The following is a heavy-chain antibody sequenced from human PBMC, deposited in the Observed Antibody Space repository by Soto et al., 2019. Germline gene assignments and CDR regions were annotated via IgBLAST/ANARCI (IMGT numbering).Heavy chain of an antibody. Sequence: PSETLYLTCTVSGGSVSSGSYYWSWIRQPPGKGLEWIGYIYYSGSTNYNPSLKSRVTISVDTSKNQFSLKLSSVTDADTAVYYCARAYQLLAFDYWGQGTLVNVSS. CDR1: GGSVSSGSYY. CDR3: ARAYQLLAFDY. J-gene: IGHJ4*02. V-gene: IGHV4-61*01. D-gene: IGHD2-2*01. CDR2: IYYSGST.